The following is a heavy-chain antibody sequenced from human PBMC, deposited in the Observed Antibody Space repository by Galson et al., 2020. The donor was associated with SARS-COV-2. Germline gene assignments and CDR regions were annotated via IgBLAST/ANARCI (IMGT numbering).Heavy chain of an antibody. CDR3: ARSTTVTIGYFDP. J-gene: IGHJ5*02. CDR2: IYYRGDT. D-gene: IGHD4-17*01. V-gene: IGHV4-31*03. Sequence: ASETLSLTCTVSGASVSSGGYYWSWIRQLPGKGLEWIGYIYYRGDTYYNPSLKSRVTLSLDTSKNQLSLKLRSVTDADTAMYYCARSTTVTIGYFDPWCQGTLVAVSS. CDR1: GASVSSGGYY.